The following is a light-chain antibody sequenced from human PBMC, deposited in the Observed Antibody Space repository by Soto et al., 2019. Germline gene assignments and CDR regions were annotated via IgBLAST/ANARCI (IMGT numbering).Light chain of an antibody. Sequence: MSKSRATVAEGKSVRLGVCRRASQSVSYYLAWYQQKPGQAPRLLIYDASTRATGIPVRFSGSASGTQYTLSICSLQIQDVPLYQCQQNQAWPREFAQGTRWIS. CDR2: DAS. V-gene: IGKV3-15*01. CDR3: QQNQAWPRE. CDR1: QSVSYY. J-gene: IGKJ1*01.